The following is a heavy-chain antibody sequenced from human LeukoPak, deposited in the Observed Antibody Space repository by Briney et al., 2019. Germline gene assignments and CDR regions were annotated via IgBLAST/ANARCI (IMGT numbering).Heavy chain of an antibody. Sequence: ETLSLTCTVSGGSVSGYYWSWIRQPPGKGLEWMGRIDPSDSYTDYAPSFQGHVTISADRSLSTAYLQWYSLKASDTAMYYCARQDFWGQGTLVTVSP. V-gene: IGHV5-10-1*01. CDR1: GGSVSGYY. J-gene: IGHJ4*02. CDR3: ARQDF. CDR2: IDPSDSYT.